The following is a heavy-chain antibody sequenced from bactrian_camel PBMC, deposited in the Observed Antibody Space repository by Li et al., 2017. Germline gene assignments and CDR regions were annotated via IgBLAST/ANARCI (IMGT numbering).Heavy chain of an antibody. Sequence: VQPGGSLRLSCVASGFTFDDAAMGWIRQAPGKGLEWVSAITTTRGRTYYTDSVKGRFTISRDNAKNTLYLQVNSLKTEDTAMYYCAASLGKAYCHAAFFLSRQRPNFGYMGQGTQVTVS. V-gene: IGHV3-1*01. CDR2: ITTTRGRT. J-gene: IGHJ4*01. CDR1: GFTFDDAA. D-gene: IGHD5*01.